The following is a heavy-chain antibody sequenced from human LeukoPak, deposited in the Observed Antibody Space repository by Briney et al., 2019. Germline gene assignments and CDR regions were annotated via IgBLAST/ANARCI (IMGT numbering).Heavy chain of an antibody. CDR2: FDPEDGET. CDR3: ATDGAGYNSSWYSPKPFDY. V-gene: IGHV1-24*01. Sequence: ASVKVSCKVSGYTLTALSMLWVRQAPGKGLEWMGGFDPEDGETIYAQKFQGRVTMTEDTSTDTAYMELSSLRSEDTAVYYCATDGAGYNSSWYSPKPFDYWGQGTLVTVSS. D-gene: IGHD6-13*01. CDR1: GYTLTALS. J-gene: IGHJ4*02.